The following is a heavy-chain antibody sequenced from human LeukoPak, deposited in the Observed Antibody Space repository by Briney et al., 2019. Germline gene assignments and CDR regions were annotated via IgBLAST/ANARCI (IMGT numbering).Heavy chain of an antibody. CDR1: GFTFSSYS. D-gene: IGHD3-9*01. CDR2: ITSSSSSI. Sequence: GGSLRLSCTASGFTFSSYSMNWVRQAPGKRLEWLSYITSSSSSIFYADSVKGRFTISRDNAKSSLYLQMNSLRAEDTAVYYCARAGRDYDILTGYGRYFDYWGQGTLVTVSS. CDR3: ARAGRDYDILTGYGRYFDY. J-gene: IGHJ4*02. V-gene: IGHV3-48*04.